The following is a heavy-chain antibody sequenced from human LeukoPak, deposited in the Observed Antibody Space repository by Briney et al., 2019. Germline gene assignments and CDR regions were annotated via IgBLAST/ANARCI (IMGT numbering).Heavy chain of an antibody. D-gene: IGHD5-24*01. CDR2: IIPIFGTA. Sequence: SVNVSCKASGGTFISYAISWVRQAPGQGLEWMGGIIPIFGTANYAQKFQGRVTITADESTSTAYMELSSLRSEDTAVYYCARVDGYNFEHWYFDLWGRGTLVTVSS. J-gene: IGHJ2*01. CDR3: ARVDGYNFEHWYFDL. V-gene: IGHV1-69*13. CDR1: GGTFISYA.